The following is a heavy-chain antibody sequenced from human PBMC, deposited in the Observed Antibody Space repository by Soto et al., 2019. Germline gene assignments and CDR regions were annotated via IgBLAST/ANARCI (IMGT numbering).Heavy chain of an antibody. CDR1: GGSISSGGYY. J-gene: IGHJ5*02. CDR2: IYYSGTA. D-gene: IGHD2-2*01. CDR3: ARDLCINTSCGFDP. V-gene: IGHV4-31*03. Sequence: SETLSLTCSVSGGSISSGGYYWSWIRQHPGKGLEWIGYIYYSGTAYYHPSLKSRVTISLDTSKNQFSLKLSSVTAADTAVYYCARDLCINTSCGFDPWGQGTLVT.